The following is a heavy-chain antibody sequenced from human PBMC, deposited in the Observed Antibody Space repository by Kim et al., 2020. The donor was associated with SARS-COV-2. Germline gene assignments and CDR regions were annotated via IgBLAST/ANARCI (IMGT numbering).Heavy chain of an antibody. Sequence: GGSLRLSCAASGFTFSSYGMHWVRQAPGKGLEWVAVIWYDGSNKYYADSVKGRFTISRDNSKNTLYLQMNSLRAEDTAVYYCARDRAMIAFHYFDYWGQGTLVTVSS. J-gene: IGHJ4*02. D-gene: IGHD3-3*02. CDR1: GFTFSSYG. V-gene: IGHV3-33*01. CDR3: ARDRAMIAFHYFDY. CDR2: IWYDGSNK.